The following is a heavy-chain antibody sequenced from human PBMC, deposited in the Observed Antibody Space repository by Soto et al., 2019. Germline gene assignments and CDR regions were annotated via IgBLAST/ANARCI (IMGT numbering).Heavy chain of an antibody. CDR1: GGSISSGGYY. Sequence: QVQLQESGPGLVKPSQTLSLTCTVSGGSISSGGYYWSWIRQHPETGLECIGYIFYSGSTDYNPSLKSRLSISIDTSKNQFSLRLRSVTPADTAVYYCARLSSCRAYLSSWGPGTLVTVSS. CDR3: ARLSSCRAYLSS. CDR2: IFYSGST. J-gene: IGHJ5*02. V-gene: IGHV4-31*03.